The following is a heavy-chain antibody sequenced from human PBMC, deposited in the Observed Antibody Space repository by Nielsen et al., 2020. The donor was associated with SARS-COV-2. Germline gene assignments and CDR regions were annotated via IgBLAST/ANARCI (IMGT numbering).Heavy chain of an antibody. J-gene: IGHJ6*02. CDR1: GFTFSSYD. CDR3: ARGGIMVRGVYYYYGMDV. Sequence: GGSLRLSCAASGFTFSSYDMHWVRQATGNGLEWVSAIGTAADTYYPGSVKGRFTISRDNAKNSLYLQMNSLRAEDTAVYYCARGGIMVRGVYYYYGMDVWGQGTTVTVSS. CDR2: IGTAADT. D-gene: IGHD3-10*01. V-gene: IGHV3-13*01.